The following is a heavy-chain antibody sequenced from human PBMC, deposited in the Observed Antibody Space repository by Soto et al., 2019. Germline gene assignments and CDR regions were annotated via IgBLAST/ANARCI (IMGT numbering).Heavy chain of an antibody. CDR3: ARVLGYCSGGSCYFDL. V-gene: IGHV4-59*01. D-gene: IGHD2-15*01. CDR2: IYYRWST. Sequence: SETLSLTCTVSGGSISSYYWSWIRQPPGKGLEWIGYIYYRWSTNYNPSLKSRVTISVDTSKNQFSMKLSSGTAADTAVYYCARVLGYCSGGSCYFDLWGQGTTVTVSS. CDR1: GGSISSYY. J-gene: IGHJ4*02.